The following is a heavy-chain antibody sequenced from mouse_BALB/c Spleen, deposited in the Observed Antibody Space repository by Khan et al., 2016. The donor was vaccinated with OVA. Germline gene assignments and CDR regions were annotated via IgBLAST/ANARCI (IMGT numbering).Heavy chain of an antibody. Sequence: VQLQESGPGLVQPSQSLSLTCTVSGFSLTSYGVYWVRQSPGKGLEWLGVIWSGGSTAYNAAFISRLSIIKDNSKSHVFFQMINLQADDTAIYYGARNPASFDGAFAYGGQGTLVTVSA. CDR2: IWSGGST. V-gene: IGHV2-4-1*01. J-gene: IGHJ3*01. CDR1: GFSLTSYG. D-gene: IGHD2-3*01. CDR3: ARNPASFDGAFAY.